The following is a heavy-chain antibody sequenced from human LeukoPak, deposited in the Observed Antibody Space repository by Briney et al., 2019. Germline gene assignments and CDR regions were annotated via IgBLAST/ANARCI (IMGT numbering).Heavy chain of an antibody. CDR2: IISTGGST. Sequence: GGSLRLSCAASGFTFSSCAMSWVRQAPGKGLEWVSGIISTGGSTYYADSVKGRFTISRDNSKSTLSLQMDSLRAEGTAVYYCAKGYSSGWRTYFDYWGQGTLVTVSS. D-gene: IGHD6-19*01. CDR1: GFTFSSCA. V-gene: IGHV3-23*01. J-gene: IGHJ4*02. CDR3: AKGYSSGWRTYFDY.